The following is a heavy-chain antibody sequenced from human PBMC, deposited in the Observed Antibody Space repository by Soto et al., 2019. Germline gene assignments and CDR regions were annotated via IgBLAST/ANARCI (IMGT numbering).Heavy chain of an antibody. CDR2: IWYDGSNK. CDR3: ARDMGEFDAFDI. Sequence: AGSMRLCCAASGFTVSISVMPWVCKAPGKGLEWVAVIWYDGSNKYYADPVKGRFTISRDNSKNTLYLQMNSLRAEDTAVYYCARDMGEFDAFDIWGQGTVVTVSS. CDR1: GFTVSISV. V-gene: IGHV3-33*01. D-gene: IGHD3-16*01. J-gene: IGHJ3*02.